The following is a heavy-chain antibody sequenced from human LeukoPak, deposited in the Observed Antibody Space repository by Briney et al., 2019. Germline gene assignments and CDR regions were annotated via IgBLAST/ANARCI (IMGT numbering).Heavy chain of an antibody. V-gene: IGHV1-24*01. CDR3: ATGGSIAVAGREGLDYYYGMDV. CDR1: GYTLTELS. D-gene: IGHD6-19*01. Sequence: GASVKVSCNVSGYTLTELSMHWVRQAPGKGLEWMGGYDPEDGETIYAQKFQGRVTMTEDTSTDTAYMELSSLRSEDTAVYYCATGGSIAVAGREGLDYYYGMDVWGQGTTVTVSS. J-gene: IGHJ6*02. CDR2: YDPEDGET.